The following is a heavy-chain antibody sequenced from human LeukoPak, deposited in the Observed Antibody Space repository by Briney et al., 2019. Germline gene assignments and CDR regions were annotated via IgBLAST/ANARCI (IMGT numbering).Heavy chain of an antibody. CDR3: ARIEGSGYYRYYYYYMDV. CDR2: IYYSGST. CDR1: GGSISSSSYY. Sequence: SETLSLTCTVSGGSISSSSYYWGWIRQPPGKGPEWIGSIYYSGSTYYNPSLKSRVTISVDTSKNQFSLKLSSVTAADTAVYYCARIEGSGYYRYYYYYMDVWGKGTTVTVSS. V-gene: IGHV4-39*07. J-gene: IGHJ6*03. D-gene: IGHD3-22*01.